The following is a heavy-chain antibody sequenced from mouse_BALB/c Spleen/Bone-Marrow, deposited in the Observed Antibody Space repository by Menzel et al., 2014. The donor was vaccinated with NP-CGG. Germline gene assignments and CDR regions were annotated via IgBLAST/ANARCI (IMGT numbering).Heavy chain of an antibody. V-gene: IGHV1-53*01. CDR3: TRDGHNYYAMDY. J-gene: IGHJ4*01. D-gene: IGHD2-3*01. CDR2: INPSNGGT. Sequence: QVQLQQPGTELVKPGASVKLSCKASGYTFTTYYIYWVKQRAGQGLEWIGEINPSNGGTNFNEKYKSKATLTVDKSSSTPYMQLSSLTSEDSAVYYCTRDGHNYYAMDYWGQGTSVTVSS. CDR1: GYTFTTYY.